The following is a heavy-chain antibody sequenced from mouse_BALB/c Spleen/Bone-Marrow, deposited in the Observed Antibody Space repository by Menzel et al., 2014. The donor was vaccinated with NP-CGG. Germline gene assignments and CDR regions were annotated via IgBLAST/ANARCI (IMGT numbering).Heavy chain of an antibody. J-gene: IGHJ1*01. D-gene: IGHD3-3*01. CDR1: GFTFSSYT. Sequence: DVKLVESGGGLVKPGGSLKLSCAASGFTFSSYTMSWVRQTPEKRLEWVATISSGGSYTYYPDSVKGRFTISRDNAKNTLYLQMSSLKSEDTAMYYCTRDPGRGRYFYVWGAGTTVTVSS. CDR2: ISSGGSYT. CDR3: TRDPGRGRYFYV. V-gene: IGHV5-6-4*01.